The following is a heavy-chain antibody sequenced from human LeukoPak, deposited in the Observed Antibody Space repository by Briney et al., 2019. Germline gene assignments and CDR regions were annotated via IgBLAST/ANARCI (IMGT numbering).Heavy chain of an antibody. D-gene: IGHD1-26*01. J-gene: IGHJ4*02. Sequence: PGGSLRLSCAASGFTFSSYGMNWVPQAPGKGLEWVSAISGSGDSTYYADSVKGRFTISGDNSKNTLYLQMNSLRAEDTAVYYCAKDRPSGSYYYYWGQGTLVTVSS. CDR3: AKDRPSGSYYYY. CDR2: ISGSGDST. CDR1: GFTFSSYG. V-gene: IGHV3-23*01.